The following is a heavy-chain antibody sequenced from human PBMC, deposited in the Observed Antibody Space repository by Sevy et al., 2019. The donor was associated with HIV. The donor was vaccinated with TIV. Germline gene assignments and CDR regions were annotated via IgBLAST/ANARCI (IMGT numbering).Heavy chain of an antibody. D-gene: IGHD3-16*01. CDR2: MNQDGTER. Sequence: GGSLRLSCAASGFSFSTYWMTWVRQAPGKGLEWVATMNQDGTERDYVDSVKGRFTISRDITKTSLFLQMNSLSAEDTGVYYCVREGLGGFSYSLDCWGQGTLVTVSS. CDR3: VREGLGGFSYSLDC. V-gene: IGHV3-7*01. CDR1: GFSFSTYW. J-gene: IGHJ4*02.